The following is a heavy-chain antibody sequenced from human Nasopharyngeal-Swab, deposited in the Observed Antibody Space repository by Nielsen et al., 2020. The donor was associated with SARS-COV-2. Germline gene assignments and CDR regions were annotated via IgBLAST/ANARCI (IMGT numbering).Heavy chain of an antibody. D-gene: IGHD3-10*01. CDR1: GGSISSGSYY. J-gene: IGHJ4*02. V-gene: IGHV4-61*02. CDR3: ARGSRYYYGSGKYYVDY. Sequence: SETLSLTCTVSGGSISSGSYYWSWIRQPAGKGLEWIGRIYTSGSTNYNPSLKSRVTISVDTSKNQFSLKLSSVTAADTAVYYCARGSRYYYGSGKYYVDYWGQGTLVTVSS. CDR2: IYTSGST.